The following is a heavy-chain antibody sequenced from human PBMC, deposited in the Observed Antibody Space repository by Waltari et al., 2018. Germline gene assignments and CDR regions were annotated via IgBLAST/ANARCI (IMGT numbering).Heavy chain of an antibody. D-gene: IGHD1-26*01. CDR3: ARSASGSYDDAFDI. V-gene: IGHV1-2*06. J-gene: IGHJ3*02. Sequence: QVQLVQSGAEVKKPGASVKVSCKASGYTFTGSYMHWVHQAPGQGLEWMGRINPNSGGTNYAQKFQGRVTMTRDTSISTAYMELSRLRSDDTAVYYCARSASGSYDDAFDIWGQGTMVTVSS. CDR1: GYTFTGSY. CDR2: INPNSGGT.